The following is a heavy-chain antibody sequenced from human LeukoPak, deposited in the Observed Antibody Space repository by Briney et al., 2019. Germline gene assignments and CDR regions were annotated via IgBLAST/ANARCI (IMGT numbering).Heavy chain of an antibody. J-gene: IGHJ4*02. CDR3: ASVSSGGYYNYFDN. Sequence: ASVTVSCKASGYTFTSYYMHWVRQAPGQGLEWMGIINPSGGSTSYAQKFQGRVIMTRDTSTSTVYMELSSLRSEDTAVYYCASVSSGGYYNYFDNGGQGTLFTVSS. D-gene: IGHD3-10*01. CDR1: GYTFTSYY. V-gene: IGHV1-46*01. CDR2: INPSGGST.